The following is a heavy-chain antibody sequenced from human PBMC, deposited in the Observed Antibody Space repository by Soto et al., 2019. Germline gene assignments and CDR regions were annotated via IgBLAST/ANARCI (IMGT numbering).Heavy chain of an antibody. CDR2: IYYSGST. V-gene: IGHV4-31*03. J-gene: IGHJ4*02. CDR3: ARDSDHRGYSYGYFAY. D-gene: IGHD5-18*01. CDR1: GGSISRGGYY. Sequence: SETLSLTCTVSGGSISRGGYYWCWIRQHPGKGLEWIGYIYYSGSTYYNPSLKSRVTISVDTSKNQFSLKLSSVTAADTAVYYCARDSDHRGYSYGYFAYWGQGTLVTVSS.